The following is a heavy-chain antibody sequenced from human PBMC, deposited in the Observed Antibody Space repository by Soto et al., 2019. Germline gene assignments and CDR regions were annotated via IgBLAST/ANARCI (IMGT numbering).Heavy chain of an antibody. CDR1: GYSFTSYW. Sequence: GQLLKISCKGSGYSFTSYWIGWVRQMPGKGLEWMGIIYPGDSDTRYSPSFQGQVTISADKSISTAYLQWSSLKASDTAMYYCASLSGYRSSLGHAFDIWGQGTMVTVS. J-gene: IGHJ3*02. CDR3: ASLSGYRSSLGHAFDI. V-gene: IGHV5-51*01. CDR2: IYPGDSDT. D-gene: IGHD6-13*01.